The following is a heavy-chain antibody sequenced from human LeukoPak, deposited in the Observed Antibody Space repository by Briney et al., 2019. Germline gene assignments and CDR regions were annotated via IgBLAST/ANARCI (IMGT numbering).Heavy chain of an antibody. CDR3: GAGVYFFDY. Sequence: PGRSLRLSCATSGFSFRNYGMHWVRQAPGKGLEWVAVIWFDGSNKYCADSVKGRFTISRDNSKNTLYLQMDSLSPEDTAVYYCGAGVYFFDYWGQGTLVTVSS. V-gene: IGHV3-33*01. D-gene: IGHD6-19*01. CDR2: IWFDGSNK. CDR1: GFSFRNYG. J-gene: IGHJ4*02.